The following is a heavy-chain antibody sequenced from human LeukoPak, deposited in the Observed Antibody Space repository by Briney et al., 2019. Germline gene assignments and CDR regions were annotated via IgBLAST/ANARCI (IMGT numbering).Heavy chain of an antibody. Sequence: TSGESLKISCKGSGYSFTSYWIGWVRQMPGKGLEWMGIIYPGDSDTRYSPSFQGQVTISADKSISTAYLQWSSLKASDTAMYYCARGAYCGGDCYPDNWFDPWGQGTLVTVSS. CDR2: IYPGDSDT. CDR1: GYSFTSYW. D-gene: IGHD2-21*01. CDR3: ARGAYCGGDCYPDNWFDP. V-gene: IGHV5-51*01. J-gene: IGHJ5*02.